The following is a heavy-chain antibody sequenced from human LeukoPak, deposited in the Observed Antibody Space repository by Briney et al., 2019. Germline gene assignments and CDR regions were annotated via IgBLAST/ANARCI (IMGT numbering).Heavy chain of an antibody. D-gene: IGHD3-9*01. CDR3: ARGPVLRYFDWGRHFLYYFDY. CDR2: IYYSGNT. Sequence: SQTLSLTCTVSGGSISSGDYYWSWNRQPQGKGLEWIGYIYYSGNTYYNPSHKSRVTITVDTSKNQFSLKLSSVTAADTAVYYCARGPVLRYFDWGRHFLYYFDYWGQGTLVTVSS. CDR1: GGSISSGDYY. J-gene: IGHJ4*02. V-gene: IGHV4-30-4*08.